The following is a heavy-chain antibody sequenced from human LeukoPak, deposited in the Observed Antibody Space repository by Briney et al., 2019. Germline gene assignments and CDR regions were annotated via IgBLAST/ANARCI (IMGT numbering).Heavy chain of an antibody. CDR3: AKATCSGASCFSNSRDAFDI. CDR2: ISGSGGST. D-gene: IGHD2-15*01. J-gene: IGHJ3*02. V-gene: IGHV3-23*01. CDR1: GFTLSSYA. Sequence: PGGSLRLSCAASGFTLSSYAMSWVRQAPGKGLEWVSAISGSGGSTYYADSVKGRFTISRDNSKNTMYLQMNSLRAEDTAVYYCAKATCSGASCFSNSRDAFDIWGQGTMVTVSS.